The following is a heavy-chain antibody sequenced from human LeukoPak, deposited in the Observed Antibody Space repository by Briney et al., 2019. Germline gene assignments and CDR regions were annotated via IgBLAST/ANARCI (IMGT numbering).Heavy chain of an antibody. CDR1: GFTFSNYA. D-gene: IGHD2-2*01. Sequence: PGGSLRLSCAASGFTFSNYAMDWVRQAPGKGLDWVSTINGGGDSTYYADSVEGRFTISRDNSKNTLYLQMNSLRAEDTAVYFCARRYCSSVTCLGDYWGQGTLVTVSS. CDR2: INGGGDST. V-gene: IGHV3-23*01. J-gene: IGHJ4*02. CDR3: ARRYCSSVTCLGDY.